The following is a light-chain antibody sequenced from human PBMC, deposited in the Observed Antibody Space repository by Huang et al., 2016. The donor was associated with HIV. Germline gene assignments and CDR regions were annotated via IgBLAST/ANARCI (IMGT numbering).Light chain of an antibody. CDR1: QDISNY. V-gene: IGKV1-33*01. CDR2: DAL. J-gene: IGKJ3*01. Sequence: DIQMTQSPSSLSASVGDRVTITCQASQDISNYLNWYQQKPGKPPKLLVYDALNLEEGVPSWFSGRGSGEDFTFTISSLQPEDFATYYCQQYDSFVRTFGHGTTVDIK. CDR3: QQYDSFVRT.